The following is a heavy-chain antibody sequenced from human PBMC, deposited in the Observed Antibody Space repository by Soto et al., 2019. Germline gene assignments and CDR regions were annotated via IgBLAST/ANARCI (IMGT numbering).Heavy chain of an antibody. Sequence: PSETLSLTCTVSGGSTSRYYWSWIRQPPGKGLEWIGYLYNTGSTIYNPSLKSRVTISVDTSKNQFSLKLNSLTAADTAVYYCARVLWGYCGTDCYPLDVWGQGTTVTVSS. J-gene: IGHJ6*02. V-gene: IGHV4-59*01. CDR3: ARVLWGYCGTDCYPLDV. D-gene: IGHD2-21*02. CDR2: LYNTGST. CDR1: GGSTSRYY.